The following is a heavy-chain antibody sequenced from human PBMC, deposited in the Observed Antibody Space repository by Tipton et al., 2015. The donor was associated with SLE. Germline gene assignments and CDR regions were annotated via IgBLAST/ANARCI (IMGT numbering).Heavy chain of an antibody. V-gene: IGHV4-61*01. CDR2: IYYSGST. J-gene: IGHJ5*02. CDR1: GGSISSSSYY. D-gene: IGHD2-15*01. Sequence: TLSLTCTVSGGSISSSSYYWGWIRQPPGKGLEWIGYIYYSGSTNYNPSLKSRVTISVDTSKNQFSLKLSSVTAADTAVYYCAREAEDCSGGSCYSGWFDPWGQGTLVTVSS. CDR3: AREAEDCSGGSCYSGWFDP.